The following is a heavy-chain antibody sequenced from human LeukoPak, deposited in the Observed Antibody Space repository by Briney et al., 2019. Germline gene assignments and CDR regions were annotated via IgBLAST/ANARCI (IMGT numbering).Heavy chain of an antibody. CDR3: TRGRKSYSSGWSSLYYFDY. Sequence: SETLSLTCAVYGGSFSGYYWSWIRQPPGKGLEWIGEINHSGSTNYNPSLKSRVTISVDTSKNQFSLKLSSVTAADTAVYYCTRGRKSYSSGWSSLYYFDYWGQGTLVTVSS. D-gene: IGHD6-19*01. CDR1: GGSFSGYY. CDR2: INHSGST. J-gene: IGHJ4*02. V-gene: IGHV4-34*01.